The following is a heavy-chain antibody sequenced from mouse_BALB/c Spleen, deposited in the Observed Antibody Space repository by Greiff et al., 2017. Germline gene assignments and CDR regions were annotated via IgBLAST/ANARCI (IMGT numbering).Heavy chain of an antibody. D-gene: IGHD1-1*01. CDR3: ARHYGSSWYFDV. CDR1: GFTFSSYT. Sequence: EVHLVESGGGLVQPGGSLKLSCAASGFTFSSYTMSWVRQTPEKRLEWVAYISNGGGSTYYPDTVKGRFTISRDNAKNTLYLQMSSLKSEDTAMYYCARHYGSSWYFDVWGAGTTVTVAS. V-gene: IGHV5-12-2*01. CDR2: ISNGGGST. J-gene: IGHJ1*01.